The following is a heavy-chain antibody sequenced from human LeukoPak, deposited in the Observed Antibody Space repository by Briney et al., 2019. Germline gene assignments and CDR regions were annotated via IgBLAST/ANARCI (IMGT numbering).Heavy chain of an antibody. J-gene: IGHJ4*02. CDR1: GFTFSSYS. Sequence: GGSLRLSCAASGFTFSSYSMNWVRQAPGKGLEWVSSISSSSSYIYYADSVKGRFTISRDNAKNSLYLQMNSLRAEDTAVYYCARADGLLEGYFDYWGQGTLVTVSS. CDR3: ARADGLLEGYFDY. V-gene: IGHV3-21*01. CDR2: ISSSSSYI. D-gene: IGHD2-21*02.